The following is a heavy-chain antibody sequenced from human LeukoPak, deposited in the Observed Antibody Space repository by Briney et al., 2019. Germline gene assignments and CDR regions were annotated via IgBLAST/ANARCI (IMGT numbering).Heavy chain of an antibody. CDR3: ARGQFRFSDYDSSAFDY. Sequence: PGGSLRLSCAASGFTFSSYWMSWVRQAPGKGLEWVAVISYDGSNKNYADSVKGRFTISRDKSKNTLYLQLNSLRAEDTAVYYCARGQFRFSDYDSSAFDYWGQGTLVTVSS. V-gene: IGHV3-30*03. CDR1: GFTFSSYW. D-gene: IGHD3-22*01. J-gene: IGHJ4*02. CDR2: ISYDGSNK.